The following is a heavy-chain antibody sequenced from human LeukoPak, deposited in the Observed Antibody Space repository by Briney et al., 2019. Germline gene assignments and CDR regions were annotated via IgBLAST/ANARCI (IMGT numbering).Heavy chain of an antibody. CDR2: ITASGTAM. CDR1: GFTFSSYS. CDR3: ASSGSYRFDY. V-gene: IGHV3-48*02. J-gene: IGHJ4*02. D-gene: IGHD1-26*01. Sequence: GGSLRLSCAASGFTFSSYSTNWVRQAPGKGLEWVSHITASGTAMFYADSVKGRFTISRDNAKNSLYLQMNSLRDEDTAVYYCASSGSYRFDYWGQGTLVTVSS.